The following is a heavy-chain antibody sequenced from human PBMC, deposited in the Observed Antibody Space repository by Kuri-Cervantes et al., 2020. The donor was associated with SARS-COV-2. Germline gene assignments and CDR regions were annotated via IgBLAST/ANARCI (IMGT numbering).Heavy chain of an antibody. CDR2: ISYDGSNK. D-gene: IGHD1-26*01. CDR3: AKDAGVGATGSVDY. CDR1: GFTFSSYG. Sequence: LTCAASGFTFSSYGMHWVRQAPGKGLEWVAVISYDGSNKYYADSVKGRFTISRDNSKNTLYLQMNSLRAEDTAVYYCAKDAGVGATGSVDYWGQGTLVTVSS. J-gene: IGHJ4*02. V-gene: IGHV3-30*18.